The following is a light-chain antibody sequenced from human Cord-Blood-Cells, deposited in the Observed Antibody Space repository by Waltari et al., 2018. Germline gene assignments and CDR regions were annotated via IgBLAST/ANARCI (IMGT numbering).Light chain of an antibody. J-gene: IGLJ7*01. Sequence: SSELTQDPAVSVALGQTVRITCQGDSLRGHYASWYQQKPGQAPVLVIYGKNNRPSGIPDRFSGSSSGNTASLTITGAQAEDEADYYCNSRDSSGNHAVFGGGTQLTVL. V-gene: IGLV3-19*01. CDR3: NSRDSSGNHAV. CDR2: GKN. CDR1: SLRGHY.